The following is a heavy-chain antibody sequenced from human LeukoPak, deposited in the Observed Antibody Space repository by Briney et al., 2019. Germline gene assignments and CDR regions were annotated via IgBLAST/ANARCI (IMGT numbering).Heavy chain of an antibody. Sequence: PWGSLSLSCAASGFSVSSNYMSWVRQAPGKGLEWVSVIYSGGSTYYAASVKGRFTISRDNSKNTLYLQMKSLRAEDTAVYYCARTDETAPAEDFQHWGQGTLVTVSS. J-gene: IGHJ1*01. CDR1: GFSVSSNY. CDR2: IYSGGST. CDR3: ARTDETAPAEDFQH. D-gene: IGHD2-21*02. V-gene: IGHV3-53*01.